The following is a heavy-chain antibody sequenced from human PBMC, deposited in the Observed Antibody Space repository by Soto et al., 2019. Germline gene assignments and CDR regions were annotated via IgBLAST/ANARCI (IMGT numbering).Heavy chain of an antibody. D-gene: IGHD4-17*01. V-gene: IGHV3-30*18. Sequence: GGSLRLSCAASGFTFSSYGMHWVRQAPGKGLEWVAVISYDGSNKYYADSVKGWFTISKDNSKNTLYLQMNSLRAEDTAVYYCAKDAVYGDGLWLPGSWGQGTLVTVSS. J-gene: IGHJ4*02. CDR1: GFTFSSYG. CDR3: AKDAVYGDGLWLPGS. CDR2: ISYDGSNK.